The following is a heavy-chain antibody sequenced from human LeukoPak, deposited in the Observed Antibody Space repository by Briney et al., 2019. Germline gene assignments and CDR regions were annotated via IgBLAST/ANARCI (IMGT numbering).Heavy chain of an antibody. D-gene: IGHD3-22*01. Sequence: ASVKVSCKASGGTFSSYAIRWVRQAPGQGLEWMGGIIPIVGTANYAQKFQGRVTITADESTSTAYMQLSSLRSEDTAVYYCARIYDSSGYSEYYCDYWGQGTRVSVPS. J-gene: IGHJ4*02. CDR2: IIPIVGTA. V-gene: IGHV1-69*13. CDR1: GGTFSSYA. CDR3: ARIYDSSGYSEYYCDY.